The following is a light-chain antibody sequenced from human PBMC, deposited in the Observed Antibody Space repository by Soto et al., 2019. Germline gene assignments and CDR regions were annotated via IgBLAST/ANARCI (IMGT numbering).Light chain of an antibody. J-gene: IGKJ3*01. CDR3: QQDNTWPF. CDR1: QSVSSN. CDR2: GAS. Sequence: EIVMTQSPATLSVSPGERATLSCRASQSVSSNLAWYQQKPGQAPRLLIYGASTRATGIPARFSGSGSGTEFTLTIRSLQSEDFAVYYCQQDNTWPFFGPGTKVDIK. V-gene: IGKV3-15*01.